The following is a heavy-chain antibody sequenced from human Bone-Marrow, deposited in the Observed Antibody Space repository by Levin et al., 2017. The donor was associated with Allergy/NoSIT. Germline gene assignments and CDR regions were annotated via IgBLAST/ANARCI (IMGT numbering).Heavy chain of an antibody. CDR1: GYNFKIFN. CDR2: INPYRGNT. D-gene: IGHD3-16*02. Sequence: ASVKVSCKASGYNFKIFNIGWVRQAPGQGLEWLAWINPYRGNTDYARKVQGRATVTTDTSTSTAYLELRSLRFDDTAVYYCARQEKLRLGDFSLISFDPWGQGTLVTVSS. V-gene: IGHV1-18*01. J-gene: IGHJ5*02. CDR3: ARQEKLRLGDFSLISFDP.